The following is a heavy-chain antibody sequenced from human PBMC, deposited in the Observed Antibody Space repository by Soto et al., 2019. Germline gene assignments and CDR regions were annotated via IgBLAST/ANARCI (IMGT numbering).Heavy chain of an antibody. D-gene: IGHD5-12*01. J-gene: IGHJ4*02. V-gene: IGHV3-30*18. CDR2: ISYDGSNK. Sequence: QVQLVESGGGVVQPGRSLRLSCEASGFSLSTYGMHWVRQAPGKGLEWVAVISYDGSNKYHADSVKGRFTISRDNSRNTLYLQMHSLRLDDPAVYYCAKDAPRYSGFDFSQWGQGTLVTVAS. CDR1: GFSLSTYG. CDR3: AKDAPRYSGFDFSQ.